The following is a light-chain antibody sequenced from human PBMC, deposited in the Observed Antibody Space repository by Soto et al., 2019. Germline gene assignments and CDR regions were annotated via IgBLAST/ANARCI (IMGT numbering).Light chain of an antibody. V-gene: IGLV1-44*01. CDR1: NSNIGSKT. CDR2: SNH. CDR3: STWDDSLNGVV. Sequence: QSVRTQPPSASGTPGQRVTSSCSGSNSNIGSKTVNWYQHLPGTAPKLLIYSNHHRPSGVPDRFSASKSGTSASLAISGLQSEDEADYYCSTWDDSLNGVVFGGATKLTVL. J-gene: IGLJ2*01.